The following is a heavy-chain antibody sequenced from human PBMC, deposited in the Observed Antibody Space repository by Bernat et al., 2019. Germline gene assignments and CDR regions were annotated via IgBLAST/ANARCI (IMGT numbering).Heavy chain of an antibody. V-gene: IGHV3-48*03. Sequence: EVQLVESGGGLVQPGGSLRLSCAASGFTFSSYEMNWVRQAPGKGLEWVSYISSSGSTIYYADSVKGRFTISRDNAKNSLYLQMNSLIAEDTAVYYCARVFPTGFDYWGQGTLVTVSS. CDR1: GFTFSSYE. CDR3: ARVFPTGFDY. CDR2: ISSSGSTI. D-gene: IGHD3-3*01. J-gene: IGHJ4*02.